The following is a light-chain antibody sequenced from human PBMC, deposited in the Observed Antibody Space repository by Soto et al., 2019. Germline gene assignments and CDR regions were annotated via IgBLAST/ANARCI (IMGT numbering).Light chain of an antibody. CDR1: QSLSSS. Sequence: PGERATLSCRPSQSLSSSLAWYQQKPGQAPRVLIYDTSSRATGIPARFSGSGSGTDFTLTISSLEPEDSAVFYCQHYDSLPITFGQGTRLEIK. CDR3: QHYDSLPIT. V-gene: IGKV3-11*01. CDR2: DTS. J-gene: IGKJ5*01.